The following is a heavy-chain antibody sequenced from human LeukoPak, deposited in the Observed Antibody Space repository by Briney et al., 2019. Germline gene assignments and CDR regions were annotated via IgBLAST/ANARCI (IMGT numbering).Heavy chain of an antibody. V-gene: IGHV3-9*01. CDR1: GFTFDDYA. CDR3: AREPLVGATTAFDI. CDR2: ISWNSGSI. J-gene: IGHJ3*02. Sequence: GRSLRLSCAASGFTFDDYAMHWVRQAPGKGLEWVSGISWNSGSIGYADSVKGRFTISRDNAKNSLYLQMDSLRAEDTALYYCAREPLVGATTAFDIWGQGTMVTVSS. D-gene: IGHD1-26*01.